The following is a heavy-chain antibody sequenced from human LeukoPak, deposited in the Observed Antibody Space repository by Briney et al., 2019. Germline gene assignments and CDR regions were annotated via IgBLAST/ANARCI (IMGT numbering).Heavy chain of an antibody. J-gene: IGHJ4*02. Sequence: GWAVRLSCAASGFTFSSDSMNWVRHAPEKGLEWVSSISSSSSYIYYADSVKGRFTISRDNAKNSLYLQMNSLRAEDTAVYYCARVGTAMARLYYFDYWGQGTLVTVSS. CDR2: ISSSSSYI. D-gene: IGHD5-18*01. CDR3: ARVGTAMARLYYFDY. V-gene: IGHV3-21*01. CDR1: GFTFSSDS.